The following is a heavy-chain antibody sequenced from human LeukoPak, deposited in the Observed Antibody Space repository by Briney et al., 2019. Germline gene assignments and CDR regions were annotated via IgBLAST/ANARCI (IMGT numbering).Heavy chain of an antibody. Sequence: GGSLRLSCAASGFTFSTYAVNWVRQAPGKGLEWVSAITGSGGATYYADSVKGRFTISRDNSKNTLYLQMSSLRAEDTAVYYCARGPFDYGDYVTWGQGTMVTVSS. J-gene: IGHJ3*01. CDR1: GFTFSTYA. CDR2: ITGSGGAT. V-gene: IGHV3-23*01. CDR3: ARGPFDYGDYVT. D-gene: IGHD4-17*01.